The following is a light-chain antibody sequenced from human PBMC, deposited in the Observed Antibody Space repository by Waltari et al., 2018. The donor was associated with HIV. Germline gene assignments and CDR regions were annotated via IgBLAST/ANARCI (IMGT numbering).Light chain of an antibody. CDR2: SNN. Sequence: QSVLTQPPSASGTPGQRVTIPCSGSSSNIGSNTVNWYQQLPGTAPKLLIYSNNQQPSGVPDRFSGSKSGTSASLAISGLQSEDEADYYCAAWDDSLNGVVFGGGTKLTVL. V-gene: IGLV1-44*01. J-gene: IGLJ2*01. CDR3: AAWDDSLNGVV. CDR1: SSNIGSNT.